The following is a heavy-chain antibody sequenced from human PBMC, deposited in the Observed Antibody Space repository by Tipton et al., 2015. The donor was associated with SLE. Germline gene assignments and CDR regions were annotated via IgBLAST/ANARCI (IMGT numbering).Heavy chain of an antibody. CDR3: AREQIAVADVGNWFDP. V-gene: IGHV3-21*01. Sequence: SLRVSCVVSGFTFNTYSMSWVRQAPGKGLEWVSSISSGGTFKYYADSVKGRFTVSRDNAQNSLYLQMDSLGVEDTAVYYCAREQIAVADVGNWFDPWGQGTLVTVSS. CDR1: GFTFNTYS. D-gene: IGHD6-13*01. CDR2: ISSGGTFK. J-gene: IGHJ5*02.